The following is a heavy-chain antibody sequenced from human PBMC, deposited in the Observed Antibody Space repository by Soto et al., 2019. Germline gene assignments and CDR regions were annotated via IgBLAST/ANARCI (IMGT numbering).Heavy chain of an antibody. J-gene: IGHJ3*02. CDR1: GFTFSSYG. CDR3: AKDPRAVAGTDDAFDI. CDR2: ISYDGSNK. V-gene: IGHV3-30*18. D-gene: IGHD6-19*01. Sequence: QVQLVESGGGVVQPGRSPRLSCAASGFTFSSYGMHWVRQAPGKGLEWVAVISYDGSNKYYADSVKGRFTISRDNSKNTLYLQMNSLRAEDTAVYYCAKDPRAVAGTDDAFDIWGQGTMVTVSS.